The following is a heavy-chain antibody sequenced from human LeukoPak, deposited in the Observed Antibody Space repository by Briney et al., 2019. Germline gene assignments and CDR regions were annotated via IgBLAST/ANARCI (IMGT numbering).Heavy chain of an antibody. Sequence: ASVKVSCKASGYTFTGYYVHWLRQAPGQGLEWMGWINPNSGGTFYVQKFQGRVTMTRDTSITTAYMELSSLTSDDTALYYCARDGAVAGTAYPEYWGQGTLVTVSS. CDR3: ARDGAVAGTAYPEY. D-gene: IGHD6-19*01. CDR2: INPNSGGT. CDR1: GYTFTGYY. J-gene: IGHJ4*02. V-gene: IGHV1-2*02.